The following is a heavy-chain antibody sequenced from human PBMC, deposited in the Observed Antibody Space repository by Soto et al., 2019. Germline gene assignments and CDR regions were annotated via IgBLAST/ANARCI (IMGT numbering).Heavy chain of an antibody. V-gene: IGHV3-15*01. J-gene: IGHJ4*02. CDR1: GFPFSNAW. CDR3: TPYNYIGGNYRYRGAY. CDR2: IKSETDGGTT. D-gene: IGHD3-16*02. Sequence: EVQLVESGGGLVKPGGSLRLSCAASGFPFSNAWMSWVRQAPGEGLEWVARIKSETDGGTTDYAAPVEGRFTISRDVSKNTLDLKMNNLKTEDTAVYYCTPYNYIGGNYRYRGAYGGQGTLVTVSS.